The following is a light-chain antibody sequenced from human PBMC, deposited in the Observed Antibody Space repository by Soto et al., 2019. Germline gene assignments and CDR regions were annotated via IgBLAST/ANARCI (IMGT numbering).Light chain of an antibody. CDR3: QQYDNLPRT. V-gene: IGKV1-33*01. CDR1: QDISNY. CDR2: DAS. J-gene: IGKJ4*01. Sequence: DIQMTQSPSSLSASVGDRVTTTCQASQDISNYLNWYQQKPGKAPKLLIYDASNLETGVPSRFSGSGSGTDFTFTISSLQPEDIATYYCQQYDNLPRTFGGGTKVDIK.